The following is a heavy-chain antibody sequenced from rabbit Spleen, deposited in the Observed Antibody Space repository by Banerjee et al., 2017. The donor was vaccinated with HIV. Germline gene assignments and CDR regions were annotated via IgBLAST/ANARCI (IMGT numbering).Heavy chain of an antibody. CDR3: ARDGGSGWNFNL. CDR2: IYGGSSGST. CDR1: GFTINANC. Sequence: QEQLEESGGGLVQPEGSLTLACTASGFTINANCICWVRQAPEKGLEWIACIYGGSSGSTYYASWAKGRFTISKTSSTTVTLQMTSLTAADTATYFCARDGGSGWNFNLWGPGTLVTVS. J-gene: IGHJ4*01. V-gene: IGHV1S45*01. D-gene: IGHD1-1*01.